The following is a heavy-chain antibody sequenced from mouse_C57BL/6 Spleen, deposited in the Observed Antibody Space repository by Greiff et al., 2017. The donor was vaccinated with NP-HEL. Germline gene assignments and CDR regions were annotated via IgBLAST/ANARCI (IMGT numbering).Heavy chain of an antibody. CDR2: ISSGGDYI. CDR3: TRDYYGSSYYFDY. Sequence: EVQVVESGAGLVKPGGSLKLSCAASGFTFSSYAMSWVRQTPEKRLEWVAYISSGGDYIYYADTVKGRFTISRDNSRNTLYLQMSSLKSEDTAMYYCTRDYYGSSYYFDYWGQGTTLTVSS. J-gene: IGHJ2*01. D-gene: IGHD1-1*01. CDR1: GFTFSSYA. V-gene: IGHV5-9-1*02.